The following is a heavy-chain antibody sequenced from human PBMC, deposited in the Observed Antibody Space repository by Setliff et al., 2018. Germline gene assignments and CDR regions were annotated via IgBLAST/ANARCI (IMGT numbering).Heavy chain of an antibody. J-gene: IGHJ3*02. V-gene: IGHV3-11*04. D-gene: IGHD6-13*01. CDR1: GFTFSDYA. Sequence: PGGSLRLSCAASGFTFSDYAMSWIRQAPGKGLEWVSYIGESGNNIHYADSVKGRFTISRDNAKNSLYLQMNSLRAEDTAVYYCASAGHSGSWFPFDAFHIWGQGTMVTVSS. CDR3: ASAGHSGSWFPFDAFHI. CDR2: IGESGNNI.